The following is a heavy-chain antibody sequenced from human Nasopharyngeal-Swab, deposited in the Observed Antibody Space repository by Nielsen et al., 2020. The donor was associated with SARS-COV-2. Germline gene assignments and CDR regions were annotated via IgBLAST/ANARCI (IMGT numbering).Heavy chain of an antibody. CDR2: IIPIFGTA. D-gene: IGHD6-19*01. J-gene: IGHJ6*02. CDR3: ARLSQQWLVDYYYYGMDV. Sequence: SVKVSCKASGGTFSSYAISWVRQAPGQGLEWMGGIIPIFGTANYAQKFQGRVTITADESTSTAYMELSSLRSEDMAVYYCARLSQQWLVDYYYYGMDVWGQGTTVTVSS. V-gene: IGHV1-69*13. CDR1: GGTFSSYA.